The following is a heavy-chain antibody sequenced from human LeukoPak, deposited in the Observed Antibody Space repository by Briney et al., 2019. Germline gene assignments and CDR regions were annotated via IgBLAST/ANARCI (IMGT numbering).Heavy chain of an antibody. CDR2: ISGSGGST. Sequence: GASLRLSCAASGFTFSSYAMSWVRQAPGKGLEWVSAISGSGGSTYYADSVKSRFTISRDNSKSTLYMQRNSLRAEETAVYYWAKEGGGDLVVVPAAFAHAFDIWGQGTMVTVSS. D-gene: IGHD2-2*01. J-gene: IGHJ3*02. CDR1: GFTFSSYA. CDR3: AKEGGGDLVVVPAAFAHAFDI. V-gene: IGHV3-23*01.